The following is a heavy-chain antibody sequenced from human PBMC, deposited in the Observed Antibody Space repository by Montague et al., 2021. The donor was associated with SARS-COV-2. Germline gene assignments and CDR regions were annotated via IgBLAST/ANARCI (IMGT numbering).Heavy chain of an antibody. J-gene: IGHJ4*02. CDR2: IYYSGST. D-gene: IGHD6-13*01. Sequence: SETLSLTCTVSGGSVSSGGYYWSWIRQPPGKGLEWIGYIYYSGSTNYNPSLKSRVTISLDTSKNQFSLKLNSVTAADTAVYYCARVSLAAAATRSDYWGQGTLVTVSS. CDR1: GGSVSSGGYY. V-gene: IGHV4-61*08. CDR3: ARVSLAAAATRSDY.